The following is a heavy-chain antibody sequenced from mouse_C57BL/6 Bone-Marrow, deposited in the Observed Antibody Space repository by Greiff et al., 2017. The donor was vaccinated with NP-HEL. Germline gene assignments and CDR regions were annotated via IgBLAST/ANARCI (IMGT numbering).Heavy chain of an antibody. J-gene: IGHJ4*01. CDR2: ISSGSSTI. D-gene: IGHD1-1*01. Sequence: EVQLQESGGGLVKPGGSLKLSCAASGFTFSDYGMHWVRQAPEKGLEWVAYISSGSSTIYYADTVKGRFTISRDNAKNTLFLQMTSLRSEDTAMYYCARIYYYDYYAMDYWGQGTSVTVSS. V-gene: IGHV5-17*01. CDR1: GFTFSDYG. CDR3: ARIYYYDYYAMDY.